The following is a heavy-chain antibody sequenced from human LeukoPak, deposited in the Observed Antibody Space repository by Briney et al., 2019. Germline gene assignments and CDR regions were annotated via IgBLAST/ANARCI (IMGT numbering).Heavy chain of an antibody. V-gene: IGHV3-7*01. CDR1: GFTFSTYW. CDR3: AELGITMIGGV. CDR2: INQDGSEK. D-gene: IGHD3-10*02. J-gene: IGHJ6*04. Sequence: PGGSLRLSCAASGFTFSTYWLSWVRQAPGKGLEWVANINQDGSEKNYVDSVKGRFTISRDNAKNSLYLQMNSLRAEDTAVYYCAELGITMIGGVWGKGTTVTISS.